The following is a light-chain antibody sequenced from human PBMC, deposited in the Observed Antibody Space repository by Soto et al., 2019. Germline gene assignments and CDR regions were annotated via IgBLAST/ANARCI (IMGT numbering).Light chain of an antibody. V-gene: IGKV1-5*01. J-gene: IGKJ5*01. CDR2: DAS. CDR3: QQLKFFPIT. CDR1: QSISSW. Sequence: DIQMTQSPSTLSASVGDRVTITCRASQSISSWLAWYQQKPGKAPKLLIYDASSLESGVPSRFSGSGSGTEFTLTISSLQPEDFATYYCQQLKFFPITFGQGTRLEIK.